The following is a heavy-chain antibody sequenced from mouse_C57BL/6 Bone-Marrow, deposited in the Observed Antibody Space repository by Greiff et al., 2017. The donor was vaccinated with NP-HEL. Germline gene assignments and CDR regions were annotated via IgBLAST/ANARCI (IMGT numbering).Heavy chain of an antibody. Sequence: QVQLQQPGAELVKPGASVKMSCKASGYTFTSYWITWVKQRPGQGLEWIGDIYPGSGSTNYNEKFKSKATLTVDTSSSTAYMQRSSLTAEDSSVYYCSVSYRAYWGQGTLVTVSA. CDR1: GYTFTSYW. D-gene: IGHD5-1*01. CDR2: IYPGSGST. V-gene: IGHV1-55*01. J-gene: IGHJ3*01. CDR3: SVSYRAY.